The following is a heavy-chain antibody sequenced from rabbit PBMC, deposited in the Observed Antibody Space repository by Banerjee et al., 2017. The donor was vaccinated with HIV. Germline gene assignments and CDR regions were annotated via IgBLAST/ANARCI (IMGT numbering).Heavy chain of an antibody. J-gene: IGHJ4*01. V-gene: IGHV1S40*01. CDR3: ARDSGYGAFNL. CDR2: IYAGSSGST. Sequence: QSLEESGGGLVKPGGSLTLTCKASGFSFSNNYYMYWVRQAPGKGLEWIACIYAGSSGSTYYASWAKGRFTISKTSSTTVTLQMTSLTAADTATYFCARDSGYGAFNLWGQGTLVTVS. CDR1: GFSFSNNYY. D-gene: IGHD6-1*01.